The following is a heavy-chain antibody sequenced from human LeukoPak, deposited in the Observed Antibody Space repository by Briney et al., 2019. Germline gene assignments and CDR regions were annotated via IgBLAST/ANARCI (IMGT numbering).Heavy chain of an antibody. CDR1: GYTFTSYG. CDR3: ARDVGSSGWYSGYYYYGMDV. D-gene: IGHD6-19*01. Sequence: ASVKVSCKASGYTFTSYGISWVRQAPGQGLEWMGWISAYNGNTNYAQKLQGRVTMTTDTSTSTAYMELRSLRSDDTAVYYCARDVGSSGWYSGYYYYGMDVWGQGTTVTVSS. CDR2: ISAYNGNT. V-gene: IGHV1-18*01. J-gene: IGHJ6*02.